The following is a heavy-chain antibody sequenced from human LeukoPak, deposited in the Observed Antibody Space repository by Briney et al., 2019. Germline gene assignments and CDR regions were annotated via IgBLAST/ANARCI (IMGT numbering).Heavy chain of an antibody. V-gene: IGHV1-69*05. CDR3: ARRDDCYYYMDV. CDR1: GDSFGSYS. J-gene: IGHJ6*03. CDR2: IIPIFGTT. D-gene: IGHD5-24*01. Sequence: SVKVSCKSSGDSFGSYSFSWVRQAPGQGLEWMGVIIPIFGTTKYAQKFQGRVTISTDESTSTAYMELRSLRSDDTAVYYCARRDDCYYYMDVWGKGTTVTVSS.